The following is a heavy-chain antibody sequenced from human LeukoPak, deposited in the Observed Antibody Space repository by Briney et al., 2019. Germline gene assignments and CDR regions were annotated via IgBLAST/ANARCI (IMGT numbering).Heavy chain of an antibody. CDR2: IKQDGSET. V-gene: IGHV3-7*01. J-gene: IGHJ4*02. CDR3: ASTLKRDY. D-gene: IGHD4/OR15-4a*01. CDR1: GFTFSNYW. Sequence: AGGSLRLSCAASGFTFSNYWMSWVRQAPGKGLEWVANIKQDGSETYYGGSVKGRFTISRDDAKNALYLQMNSLRAEDTALYYCASTLKRDYWGQGTLVTVSS.